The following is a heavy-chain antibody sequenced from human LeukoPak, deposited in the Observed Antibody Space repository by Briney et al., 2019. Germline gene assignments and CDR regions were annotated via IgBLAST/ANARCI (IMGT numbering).Heavy chain of an antibody. CDR3: ARWGNDILTGYSD. V-gene: IGHV1-46*01. D-gene: IGHD3-9*01. CDR1: GYTFTSYY. CDR2: IHPSSGST. J-gene: IGHJ4*02. Sequence: ASVKVSCKASGYTFTSYYMHWVRQAPGQGLELMGIIHPSSGSTSYAQKFQGRVTVTRDTSTSTVYMELSSLRSEDTAVYYCARWGNDILTGYSDWGQGTLVTVSS.